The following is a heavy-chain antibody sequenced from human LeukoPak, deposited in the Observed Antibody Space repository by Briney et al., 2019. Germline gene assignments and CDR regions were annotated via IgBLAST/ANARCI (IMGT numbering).Heavy chain of an antibody. CDR1: GYTFNTYG. J-gene: IGHJ6*02. V-gene: IGHV1-3*01. D-gene: IGHD2-2*01. CDR3: ARSGCSSTSCLKHPPVYYYYGMDV. CDR2: ISAGNGNT. Sequence: ASVKVSCKASGYTFNTYGISWVRQAPGQGLEWMGWISAGNGNTKYSQKFQGRVTITRDTSASTAYMELSSLRSEDTAVYYCARSGCSSTSCLKHPPVYYYYGMDVWGQGTTVTVSS.